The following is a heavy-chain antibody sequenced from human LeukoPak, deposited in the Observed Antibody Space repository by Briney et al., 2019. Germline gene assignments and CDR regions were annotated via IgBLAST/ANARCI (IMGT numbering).Heavy chain of an antibody. Sequence: GGSLRLSCAASGFTFSSYAMSWVRQAPGKGLEWVSAISGSGGSTYYTDSVKGRFTISRDNAKNSLYLQMNSLRAEDTAVYYCARRVRFGNGWVFDYWGQGTLVTVSS. D-gene: IGHD6-19*01. CDR1: GFTFSSYA. J-gene: IGHJ4*02. V-gene: IGHV3-23*01. CDR2: ISGSGGST. CDR3: ARRVRFGNGWVFDY.